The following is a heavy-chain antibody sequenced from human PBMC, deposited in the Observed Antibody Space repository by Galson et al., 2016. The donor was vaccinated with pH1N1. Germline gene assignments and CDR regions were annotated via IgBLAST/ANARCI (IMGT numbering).Heavy chain of an antibody. CDR2: ISGRGEST. J-gene: IGHJ4*02. Sequence: SLRLSCAASGFTFSSYAMSWVRQALGKGLEWVSAISGRGESTYYSDSVKGHLTISRDNSKNTLYLQMNSLRTEDTAVYYCAKDLSSDYGDYGLDYWGQGTLVTVSS. V-gene: IGHV3-23*01. CDR3: AKDLSSDYGDYGLDY. D-gene: IGHD4-17*01. CDR1: GFTFSSYA.